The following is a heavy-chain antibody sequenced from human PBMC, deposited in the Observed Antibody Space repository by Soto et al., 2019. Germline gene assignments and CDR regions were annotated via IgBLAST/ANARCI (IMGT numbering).Heavy chain of an antibody. D-gene: IGHD6-19*01. CDR1: GGSISSSNW. Sequence: SETLSLTCAVSGGSISSSNWWSWVRQPPGKGLEWIGEIYHSGSTNYNPSLKSLVTISVDKSKNQFSLKLSSATAADTAVYYCARSGYSSGWSIENDYWGQGSLVTAPQ. CDR2: IYHSGST. V-gene: IGHV4-4*02. CDR3: ARSGYSSGWSIENDY. J-gene: IGHJ4*02.